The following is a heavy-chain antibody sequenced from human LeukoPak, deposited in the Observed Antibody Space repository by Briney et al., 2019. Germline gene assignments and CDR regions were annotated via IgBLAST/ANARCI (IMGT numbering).Heavy chain of an antibody. V-gene: IGHV4-34*01. CDR2: INHSGNT. J-gene: IGHJ6*03. Sequence: SETLSLTCAVYGGSFSGHYWSWIRQPPGRGLEWVGEINHSGNTNYNPSLKSRVTISVDTSKNQFSLKPSSVTAADTAVYYCASRGGYKFRFTDYYYYYMDVWGNGTTVTVSS. D-gene: IGHD5-24*01. CDR3: ASRGGYKFRFTDYYYYYMDV. CDR1: GGSFSGHY.